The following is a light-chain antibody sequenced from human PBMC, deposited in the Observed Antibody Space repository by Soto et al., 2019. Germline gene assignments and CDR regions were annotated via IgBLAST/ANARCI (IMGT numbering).Light chain of an antibody. CDR1: QSVSSSY. CDR3: LQYGSSPYT. V-gene: IGKV3-20*01. Sequence: ENVLTQSPGTLSLSPGERATLSCRASQSVSSSYLAWYQQKPGHAPRLLINVASSMAAGISDRFSGSGSGTDFTLTISRLQPEDSAVYYCLQYGSSPYTFGQGTKLEIK. CDR2: VAS. J-gene: IGKJ2*01.